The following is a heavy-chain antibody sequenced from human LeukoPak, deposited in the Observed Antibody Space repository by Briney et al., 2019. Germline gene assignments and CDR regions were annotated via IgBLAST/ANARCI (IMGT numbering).Heavy chain of an antibody. J-gene: IGHJ5*02. D-gene: IGHD6-13*01. V-gene: IGHV1-2*02. CDR2: INPNSGGT. CDR1: GYTFPGYY. CDR3: GRVGSAWYMEYWFDP. Sequence: GASVKVSCKASGYTFPGYYMHWVRQAPGQGLEWMGWINPNSGGTNYAQKFQGRVTMTRDTSISTAYMELSSLRSDDTAVYYCGRVGSAWYMEYWFDPWGQGTLVTVSS.